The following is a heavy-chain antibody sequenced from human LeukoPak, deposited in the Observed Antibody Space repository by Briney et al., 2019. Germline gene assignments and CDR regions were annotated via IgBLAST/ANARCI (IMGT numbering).Heavy chain of an antibody. J-gene: IGHJ4*02. D-gene: IGHD3-22*01. Sequence: ASVKVSCKASGYTFTSYGISWVRQSPGQGLEWMGWIIAYNGNTNYAQKLQCRVTMTTDTSTSTAYRELRSLRSDDTAVYYCARAPRASYYDSSGYFQTAFDYWGQGTLVTVSS. CDR3: ARAPRASYYDSSGYFQTAFDY. V-gene: IGHV1-18*01. CDR1: GYTFTSYG. CDR2: IIAYNGNT.